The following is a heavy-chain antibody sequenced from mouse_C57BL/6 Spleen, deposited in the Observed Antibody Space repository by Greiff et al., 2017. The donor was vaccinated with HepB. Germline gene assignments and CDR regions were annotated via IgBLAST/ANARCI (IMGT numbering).Heavy chain of an antibody. V-gene: IGHV1-61*01. CDR2: IYPSDSET. D-gene: IGHD2-4*01. CDR1: GYTFTSYW. Sequence: QVQLQQSGAELVRPGSSVKLSCKASGYTFTSYWMDWVKQRPGQGLEWIGNIYPSDSETHYNQKFKDKATLTVDKSSSTAYMQLSSLTSEDSAVYYCARWDYYDYDAAYWGQGTLVTVSA. CDR3: ARWDYYDYDAAY. J-gene: IGHJ3*01.